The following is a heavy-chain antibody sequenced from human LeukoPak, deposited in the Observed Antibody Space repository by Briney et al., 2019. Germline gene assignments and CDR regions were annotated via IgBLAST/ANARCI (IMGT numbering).Heavy chain of an antibody. CDR2: ISGSGGST. J-gene: IGHJ1*01. V-gene: IGHV3-23*01. D-gene: IGHD3-22*01. CDR3: AKTIITTKEYFQH. CDR1: GVTFSSYA. Sequence: PGGSLRLSCTASGVTFSSYAMSWVRQAPGKGLEWVSAISGSGGSTYYADSVKGRFTISRDNSKNTLYLQMNSLRAEDTAVYYCAKTIITTKEYFQHWGQGTLVTVSS.